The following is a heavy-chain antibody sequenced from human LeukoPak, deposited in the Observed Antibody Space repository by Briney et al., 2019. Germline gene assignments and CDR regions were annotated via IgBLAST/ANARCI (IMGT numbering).Heavy chain of an antibody. V-gene: IGHV3-21*04. CDR2: ISSSSSYI. CDR1: GFTFSSYS. Sequence: GGSLRLSCAASGFTFSSYSMNWVRQAPWKGLEWVSSISSSSSYIYYADSVKGRFTISRDNAKNSLYLQMNSLRAEDAAVYYCAKEPTFGVRGVNDAFDVWGQGTMVIVSS. J-gene: IGHJ3*01. CDR3: AKEPTFGVRGVNDAFDV. D-gene: IGHD3-10*01.